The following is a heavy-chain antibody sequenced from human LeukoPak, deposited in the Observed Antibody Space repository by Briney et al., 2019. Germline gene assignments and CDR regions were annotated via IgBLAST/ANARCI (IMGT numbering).Heavy chain of an antibody. J-gene: IGHJ4*02. CDR3: ARGRPGWGFDY. CDR1: GYSFTNYW. CDR2: IYPGDSDT. Sequence: GESLKTSCKGSGYSFTNYWIGWVRQMPGKGLEWMGVIYPGDSDTRYRPSFQGQVTISADKSNSTAYVQWSSLKASDSAMYYCARGRPGWGFDYWGQGTLVTVSS. V-gene: IGHV5-51*01. D-gene: IGHD2-15*01.